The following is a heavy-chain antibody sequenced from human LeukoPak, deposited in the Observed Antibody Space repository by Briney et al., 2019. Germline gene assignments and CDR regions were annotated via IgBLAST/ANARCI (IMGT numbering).Heavy chain of an antibody. Sequence: PGGSLRLSCAVSGFTFSSYWMTWVRQAPGKGLEWVANIKQDGSDTYSVDSVKGRFTISRDNAKNSLYLEMNSLRVEDTAVYYCATSGYSGYGIAYWGQGTLVAVSS. CDR2: IKQDGSDT. J-gene: IGHJ4*02. D-gene: IGHD5-12*01. CDR3: ATSGYSGYGIAY. V-gene: IGHV3-7*03. CDR1: GFTFSSYW.